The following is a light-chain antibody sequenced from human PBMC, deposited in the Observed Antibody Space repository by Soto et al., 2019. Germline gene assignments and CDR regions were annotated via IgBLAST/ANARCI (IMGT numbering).Light chain of an antibody. J-gene: IGKJ2*01. CDR1: QSISSSY. CDR2: GAS. Sequence: EIVLTQSPGTLSLSPGERPTLSCSASQSISSSYLAWYQQKSGQAPRLLIYGASTRATGIPDRFSGSGSGTDFTLTISRLEPEDFAVYYCQQYGSAPYTFGQGTRLEIK. V-gene: IGKV3-20*01. CDR3: QQYGSAPYT.